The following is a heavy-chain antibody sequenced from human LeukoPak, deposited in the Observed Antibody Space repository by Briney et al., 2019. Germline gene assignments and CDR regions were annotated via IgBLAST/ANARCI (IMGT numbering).Heavy chain of an antibody. D-gene: IGHD4-17*01. CDR1: GFTFSSYG. CDR3: AKGRGDGDLYYFDY. V-gene: IGHV3-30*18. CDR2: ISYAGSNK. J-gene: IGHJ4*02. Sequence: GGSLRLSCAASGFTFSSYGMHWVRQAPGKGLEWVTVISYAGSNKYYVDSVRGRFTISRDNSKNTLYLQMNSLRAEDTALYYCAKGRGDGDLYYFDYWGQGTLVTVSS.